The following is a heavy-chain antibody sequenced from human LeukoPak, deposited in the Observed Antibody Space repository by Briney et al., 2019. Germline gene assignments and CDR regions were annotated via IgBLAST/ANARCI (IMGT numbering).Heavy chain of an antibody. CDR2: IRSKANSYAT. CDR1: GFTFSGSA. CDR3: TRHLLEMATDRAGLVFDY. J-gene: IGHJ4*02. V-gene: IGHV3-73*01. D-gene: IGHD5-24*01. Sequence: GGSLRLSCAASGFTFSGSAMHWVRHASGKGLEWVGRIRSKANSYATAYAASVKGRFTISRDDSKNTAYLQMNSLKTEDTAVYYCTRHLLEMATDRAGLVFDYWGQGTLVTVSS.